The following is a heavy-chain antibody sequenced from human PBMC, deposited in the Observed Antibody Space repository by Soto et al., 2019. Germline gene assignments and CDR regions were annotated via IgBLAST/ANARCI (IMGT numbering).Heavy chain of an antibody. CDR1: GGSISSYY. CDR3: ARAAEPCTVLDY. CDR2: IYYSGST. Sequence: QVQLQESGPGRVKPSETLSLTCTVSGGSISSYYWSWLRQPPGKGLECIGYIYYSGSTNYNPSLKRRVTISVDKSKNQFYMKMTSVTAADKAVYYCARAAEPCTVLDYWGQGTLVTVSS. J-gene: IGHJ4*02. V-gene: IGHV4-59*01. D-gene: IGHD2-8*02.